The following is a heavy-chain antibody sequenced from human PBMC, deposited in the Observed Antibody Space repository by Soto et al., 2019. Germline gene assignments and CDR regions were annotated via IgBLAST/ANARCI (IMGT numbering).Heavy chain of an antibody. CDR2: ISSSSSTI. J-gene: IGHJ2*01. V-gene: IGHV3-48*02. D-gene: IGHD1-26*01. CDR3: AIYFFFSSRRRHTSYRSGLGIPAEPPSDL. Sequence: EWVSKISSSSSTIYYADSVKGRFTISRYNAKNSLYLQMNSLRDEDTAVYYCAIYFFFSSRRRHTSYRSGLGIPAEPPSDL.